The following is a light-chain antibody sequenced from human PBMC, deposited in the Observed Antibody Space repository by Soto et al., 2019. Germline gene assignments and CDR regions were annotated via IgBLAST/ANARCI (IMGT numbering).Light chain of an antibody. V-gene: IGKV3-15*01. CDR1: QSVSSN. CDR2: GAS. J-gene: IGKJ1*01. Sequence: EIVMTQSPATLSVSPGERATLSCRASQSVSSNLAWYQQKPGQAPRLIIYGASTRATGIPARFSGSGSGTEFTLTISSQQSEDFAVNYCQQYNNWPPWTFGQGTKVEIK. CDR3: QQYNNWPPWT.